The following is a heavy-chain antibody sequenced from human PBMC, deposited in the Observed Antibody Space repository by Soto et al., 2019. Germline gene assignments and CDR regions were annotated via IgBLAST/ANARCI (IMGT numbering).Heavy chain of an antibody. D-gene: IGHD6-13*01. Sequence: EVQQLESGGGLVQRGGSLRRSCAASGFTFSNYAVTWVGQAPGKGLEWVSTISGSGGSTYYADSVKGRFTISRDNSKNTLYLQMNSLRAEDTAVYYCAKDQGSSWYEIDYWGQGTLVTVSS. CDR1: GFTFSNYA. J-gene: IGHJ4*02. CDR2: ISGSGGST. CDR3: AKDQGSSWYEIDY. V-gene: IGHV3-23*01.